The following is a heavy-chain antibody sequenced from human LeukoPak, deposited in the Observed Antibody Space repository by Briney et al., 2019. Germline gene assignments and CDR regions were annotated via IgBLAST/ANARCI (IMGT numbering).Heavy chain of an antibody. D-gene: IGHD3-10*01. V-gene: IGHV2-5*02. CDR1: GFSLSTSGVG. J-gene: IGHJ4*02. CDR2: IYWDDDK. CDR3: AHTLTMVRGVMPDFDY. Sequence: SGPTLVKPTQTLTLTFTFSGFSLSTSGVGVGWIRQPPGKALEWLALIYWDDDKRYSPSLKSRLTITKDTSKNQVVLTMTNMDPVDTATYYCAHTLTMVRGVMPDFDYWGQGTLVTVSS.